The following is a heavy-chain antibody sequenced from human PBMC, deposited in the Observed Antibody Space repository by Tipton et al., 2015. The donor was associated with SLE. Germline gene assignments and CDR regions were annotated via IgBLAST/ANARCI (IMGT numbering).Heavy chain of an antibody. J-gene: IGHJ4*02. CDR3: ARNYSSRGYDY. CDR2: INHYGNT. Sequence: TLSLTCEVYGGPFSGYYWSWIRQSPGKGLEWIGQINHYGNTNYNPSLKSRVTISIDTSKNHFSLQLMSVTAADMGIYYCARNYSSRGYDYWGQGTLVTVSS. D-gene: IGHD2-2*01. CDR1: GGPFSGYY. V-gene: IGHV4-34*01.